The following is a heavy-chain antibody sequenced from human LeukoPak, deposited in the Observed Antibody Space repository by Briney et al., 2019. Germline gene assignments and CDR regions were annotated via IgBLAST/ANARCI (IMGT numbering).Heavy chain of an antibody. Sequence: SETLSLTCAGSGGAFTGYYWSWIRQPPGKGLEWIGEINHSGATNHNPSLKSRVTISADKSISTAYLQWSSLKASDTAMYYCARQRYYYDSSGTWGQGTLVTVSS. J-gene: IGHJ5*02. CDR1: GGAFTGYY. CDR2: INHSGAT. D-gene: IGHD3-22*01. CDR3: ARQRYYYDSSGT. V-gene: IGHV4-34*10.